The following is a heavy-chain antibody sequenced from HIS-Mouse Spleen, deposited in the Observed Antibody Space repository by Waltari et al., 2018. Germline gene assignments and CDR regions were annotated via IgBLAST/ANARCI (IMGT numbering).Heavy chain of an antibody. CDR1: GGSISSSSYY. D-gene: IGHD6-13*01. Sequence: QLQLQESGPGLVKPSETLSLTCTVSGGSISSSSYYWGWIRQPPGKGLECIGSISYSGSTYYNPSLKSRVTISVDTSKNQFSLKLSSVTAADTAVYYCAREIPYSSSWYDWYFDLWGRGTLVTVSS. V-gene: IGHV4-39*07. CDR3: AREIPYSSSWYDWYFDL. CDR2: ISYSGST. J-gene: IGHJ2*01.